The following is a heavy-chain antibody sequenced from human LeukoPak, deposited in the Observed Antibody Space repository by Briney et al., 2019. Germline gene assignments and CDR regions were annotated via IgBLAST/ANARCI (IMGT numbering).Heavy chain of an antibody. D-gene: IGHD2-15*01. Sequence: GASVKVSCKASGYMFTSYGISWVRQAPGQGLEWMGWISAYNGNTNYAQKLQGRVTMTTDTSTSTAYMELRSLRSDDTAVYYCARVSIVVVVAATPFDYWGQGTLVTVSS. CDR1: GYMFTSYG. CDR2: ISAYNGNT. V-gene: IGHV1-18*01. CDR3: ARVSIVVVVAATPFDY. J-gene: IGHJ4*02.